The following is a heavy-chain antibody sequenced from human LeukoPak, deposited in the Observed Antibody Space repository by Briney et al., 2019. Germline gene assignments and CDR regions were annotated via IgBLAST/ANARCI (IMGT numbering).Heavy chain of an antibody. CDR3: ARVGHSSGWYYFDY. CDR1: GYTFTGYY. CDR2: IKPNSGGT. J-gene: IGHJ4*02. Sequence: ASLRVSCEASGYTFTGYYMRWVRQAPGQGLEWMGWIKPNSGGTTYAQKFRGRDAMTRDTSISTAYMELSRLRSDDTAVYYCARVGHSSGWYYFDYWGQGTLVSVSS. V-gene: IGHV1-2*02. D-gene: IGHD6-19*01.